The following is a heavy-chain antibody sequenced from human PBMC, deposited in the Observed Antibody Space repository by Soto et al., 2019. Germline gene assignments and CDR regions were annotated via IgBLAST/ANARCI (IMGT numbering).Heavy chain of an antibody. Sequence: QVQLVQAAAEVKKPGASVRVCCTASGYTITCCAMHWVRQAARRRPGWMGWINAGDGDTKYSQNFQGRLTIIRDTSASTAYMELSSLRSEDTAVYYCARDGEGKAAAGMVYWGQGTLVTVSS. CDR2: INAGDGDT. CDR1: GYTITCCA. D-gene: IGHD6-13*01. V-gene: IGHV1-3*01. J-gene: IGHJ4*02. CDR3: ARDGEGKAAAGMVY.